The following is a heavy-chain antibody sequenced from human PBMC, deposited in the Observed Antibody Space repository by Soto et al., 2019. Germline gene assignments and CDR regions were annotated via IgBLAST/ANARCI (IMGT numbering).Heavy chain of an antibody. CDR2: VYYNQNT. D-gene: IGHD3-10*01. V-gene: IGHV4-39*01. Sequence: SETLSLTCSVSGASINNFAYYWGWIRQPPGKGLEWIGTVYYNQNTYYNPSLKSRVAISVDTAKNQFSLNLRSVTAADTAIYFCARRERYYGSPGWFDPWGQGTLVTVSS. J-gene: IGHJ5*01. CDR3: ARRERYYGSPGWFDP. CDR1: GASINNFAYY.